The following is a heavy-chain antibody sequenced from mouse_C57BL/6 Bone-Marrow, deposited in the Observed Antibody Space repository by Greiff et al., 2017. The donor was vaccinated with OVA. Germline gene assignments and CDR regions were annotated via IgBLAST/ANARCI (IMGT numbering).Heavy chain of an antibody. CDR1: GFTFSDYY. D-gene: IGHD2-1*01. J-gene: IGHJ3*01. Sequence: EVQRVESEGGLVQPGSSMKLSCTASGFTFSDYYMAWVRQVPEKGLEWVANINYDGSSTYYLDSLKSRFIISRDNAKNILYLQMSSLKSEDTATYYCARDGGIYTGLAYWGQGTLVTVSA. CDR2: INYDGSST. V-gene: IGHV5-16*01. CDR3: ARDGGIYTGLAY.